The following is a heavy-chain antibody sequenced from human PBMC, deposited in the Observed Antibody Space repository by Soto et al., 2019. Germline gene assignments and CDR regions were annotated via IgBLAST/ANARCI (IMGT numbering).Heavy chain of an antibody. CDR2: INAGNGNT. CDR3: ARGGEPIDY. Sequence: ASVKVSCKASGYTFTSYAMHWVRQAPGQRLEWMGWINAGNGNTKHSQKFQGRVTITRDTSASTAYMELSSLRPEDTAVYYCARGGEPIDYWGQGTLVTVPQ. CDR1: GYTFTSYA. V-gene: IGHV1-3*01. J-gene: IGHJ4*02. D-gene: IGHD2-21*01.